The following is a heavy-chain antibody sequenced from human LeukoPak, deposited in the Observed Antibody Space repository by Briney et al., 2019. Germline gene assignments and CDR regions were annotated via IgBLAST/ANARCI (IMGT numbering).Heavy chain of an antibody. Sequence: PSETLSLTCAVFGGSFSGYYWSCIRQTPGKGLEWIGEINHSGSTHYNPSLKSRVTISADTSKNQFSLELTSVTAADAAVYYCASGTRYNPFDYWGQGTRVTVSS. V-gene: IGHV4-34*01. CDR3: ASGTRYNPFDY. D-gene: IGHD3-16*02. CDR2: INHSGST. J-gene: IGHJ4*02. CDR1: GGSFSGYY.